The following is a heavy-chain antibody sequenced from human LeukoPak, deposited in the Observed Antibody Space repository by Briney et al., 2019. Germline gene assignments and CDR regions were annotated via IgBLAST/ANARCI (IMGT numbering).Heavy chain of an antibody. CDR3: ARDPYSGGYGDDYYYYMDV. V-gene: IGHV3-48*01. D-gene: IGHD1-26*01. J-gene: IGHJ6*03. Sequence: GGSLRLSCAASGFTFSSYSMNWVRQAPGKGLEWVSYITFSSSIIYYADSVRGRFTISRDNAKNSLYLQMNSLRAEDTAVYYCARDPYSGGYGDDYYYYMDVWGKGTTVTISS. CDR1: GFTFSSYS. CDR2: ITFSSSII.